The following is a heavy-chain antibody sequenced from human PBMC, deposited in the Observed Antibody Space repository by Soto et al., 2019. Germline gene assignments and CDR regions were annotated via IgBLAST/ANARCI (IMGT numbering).Heavy chain of an antibody. CDR3: ARAWKIAVAKRYYYYGMDV. Sequence: GGSLRLSCAASGFTISSYAMHWVRQAPAKELEWVAVISYDGSNKYYADSVKGRFTISIDNSKNTLYLQMNSLTAEDTAMYYCARAWKIAVAKRYYYYGMDVWGQGTTVTVSS. CDR2: ISYDGSNK. V-gene: IGHV3-30-3*01. D-gene: IGHD6-19*01. J-gene: IGHJ6*02. CDR1: GFTISSYA.